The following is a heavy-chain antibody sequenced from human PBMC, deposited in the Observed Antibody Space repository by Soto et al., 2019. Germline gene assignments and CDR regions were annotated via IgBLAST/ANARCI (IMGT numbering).Heavy chain of an antibody. J-gene: IGHJ6*02. Sequence: QVQLVQSGAEVKKPGSSVKVSCKASGGTFSSYAISWVRQAPGQGLEWMGGIIPIFGTANYAQKFQGRVTITADEATSTAYMELSSLRSEDTAVYYCPRDGLMVVVATDYYYGMDVWGQGTTVTVSS. CDR1: GGTFSSYA. CDR2: IIPIFGTA. D-gene: IGHD2-15*01. V-gene: IGHV1-69*12. CDR3: PRDGLMVVVATDYYYGMDV.